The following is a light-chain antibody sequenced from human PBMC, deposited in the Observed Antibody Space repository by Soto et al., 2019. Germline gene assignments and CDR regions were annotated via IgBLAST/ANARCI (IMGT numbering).Light chain of an antibody. V-gene: IGLV2-14*01. CDR3: SSYTSSSTLVV. CDR1: SSDVGGYNY. CDR2: DVS. Sequence: QSVLTQPASVSGSPGQSITISCTGTSSDVGGYNYVSWYQQHPGKAPKLMIYDVSNRPSGVSNRFSDSKSGNTASLTISWLQAEDEADYYCSSYTSSSTLVVFGGGTKLTVL. J-gene: IGLJ2*01.